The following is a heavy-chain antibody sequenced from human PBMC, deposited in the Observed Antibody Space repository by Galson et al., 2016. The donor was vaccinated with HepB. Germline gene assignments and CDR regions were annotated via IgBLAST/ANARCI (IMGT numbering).Heavy chain of an antibody. CDR3: AIDPNSDFWRGYYRVRMGLDY. D-gene: IGHD3-3*01. CDR2: ISAYNGDT. J-gene: IGHJ4*02. V-gene: IGHV1-18*01. Sequence: SVKVSCKASGYTFTSYGISWVRQAPGQGLEWMGWISAYNGDTNYSQKFQGRVTMTTDTSTSTAYMELRSLRGDDTAVFYCAIDPNSDFWRGYYRVRMGLDYWGQGTLVTVSS. CDR1: GYTFTSYG.